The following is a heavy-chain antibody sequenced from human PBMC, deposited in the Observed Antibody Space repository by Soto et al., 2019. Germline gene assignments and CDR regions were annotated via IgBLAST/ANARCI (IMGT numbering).Heavy chain of an antibody. CDR1: GGSISSYY. J-gene: IGHJ3*02. D-gene: IGHD4-17*01. V-gene: IGHV4-59*01. CDR2: IYYSGST. Sequence: QVQLQESGPGLVKPSETLSLTCTVSGGSISSYYWSWIRQPPGKGLEWIGYIYYSGSTNYNPSLKSRVTISVDTSKNQFSLKLSSVTAADTAVYYCASAPEYGDSHGAFDIWGQGTMVTVSS. CDR3: ASAPEYGDSHGAFDI.